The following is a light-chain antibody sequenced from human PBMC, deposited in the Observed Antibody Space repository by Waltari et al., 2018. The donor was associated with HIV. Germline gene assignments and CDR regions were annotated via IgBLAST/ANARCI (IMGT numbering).Light chain of an antibody. CDR1: SSNIGSNY. Sequence: QSVLTQPPSATGTPGQRVTISCSGSSSNIGSNYVHWYQQLPGTTPKLLSYRNNQRPSACPVRWAAVKSGTSAALAIGGRRSEDEGDYYCAAWDDSLGGRGLFGGGTKLTVL. CDR2: RNN. CDR3: AAWDDSLGGRGL. J-gene: IGLJ3*02. V-gene: IGLV1-47*01.